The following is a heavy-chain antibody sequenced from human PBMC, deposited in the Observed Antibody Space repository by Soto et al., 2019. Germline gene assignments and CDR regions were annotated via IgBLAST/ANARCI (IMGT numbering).Heavy chain of an antibody. Sequence: EVQLVEAGGGLVQPGGSLRLSCAASGFTFSSYEMNWVRQAPGKGLEWVSYISSSGSTIYYADSVKGRFTISRDNAKNSLYLQMNSLRAEDTAVYYCARDASTGSGKVYWGQGTLVTVSS. CDR3: ARDASTGSGKVY. V-gene: IGHV3-48*03. J-gene: IGHJ4*02. CDR1: GFTFSSYE. D-gene: IGHD3-10*01. CDR2: ISSSGSTI.